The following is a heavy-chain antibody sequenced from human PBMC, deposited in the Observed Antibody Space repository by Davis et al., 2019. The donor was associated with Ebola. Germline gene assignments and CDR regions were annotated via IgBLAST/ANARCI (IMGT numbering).Heavy chain of an antibody. CDR3: ARIYFYYYGMDV. J-gene: IGHJ6*02. Sequence: GESLKISCTASGFTFGDYAMSWVRQAPGKGLEWVSAISGSGGSTYYADSVKGRLTISRDNSKNTLYLQMNSLRAEDTAVYYCARIYFYYYGMDVWGQGTTVTVSS. V-gene: IGHV3-23*01. CDR1: GFTFGDYA. D-gene: IGHD2-21*01. CDR2: ISGSGGST.